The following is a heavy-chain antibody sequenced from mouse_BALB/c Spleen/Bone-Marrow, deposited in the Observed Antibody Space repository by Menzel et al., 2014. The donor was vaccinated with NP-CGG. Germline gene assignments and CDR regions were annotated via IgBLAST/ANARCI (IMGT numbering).Heavy chain of an antibody. V-gene: IGHV7-3*02. J-gene: IGHJ4*01. Sequence: EVKVVESGGGLVQPGGSLRLSCAPSGFTFTDYYMSWVRQPPGKALEWLGFIRNKANGYTTEYSASVKGRFTISRDNSQSILYHQMNTLRAEDSATYYCARAFTIINAMDYWGQGTSVTVSS. D-gene: IGHD2-4*01. CDR1: GFTFTDYY. CDR3: ARAFTIINAMDY. CDR2: IRNKANGYTT.